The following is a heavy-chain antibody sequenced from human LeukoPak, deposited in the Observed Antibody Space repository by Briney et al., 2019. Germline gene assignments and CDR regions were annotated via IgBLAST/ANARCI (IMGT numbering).Heavy chain of an antibody. CDR1: GGSISSYY. V-gene: IGHV4-59*01. Sequence: SETLSLTCTVSGGSISSYYWSWIRQPPGKGLEWIGYIYYSGSTNYNPSLKSRVTISVDTSKKQFSLKLSSVTAADTAVYYCARGDSSGWYYFFDYWGQGTLVTVSS. CDR2: IYYSGST. D-gene: IGHD6-19*01. J-gene: IGHJ4*02. CDR3: ARGDSSGWYYFFDY.